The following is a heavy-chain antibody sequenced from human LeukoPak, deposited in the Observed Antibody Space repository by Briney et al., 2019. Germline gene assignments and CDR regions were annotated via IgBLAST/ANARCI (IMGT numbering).Heavy chain of an antibody. Sequence: ASVKVSCKASGYTFTSYAMHWVRQAPGQRLEWMGWINAGNGNTKYSQKFQGRVTITRDTSASTAYMELSSLRSEDTAVYYCARVGPKRTKWELLDYWGQGTLVTVSS. CDR1: GYTFTSYA. CDR3: ARVGPKRTKWELLDY. CDR2: INAGNGNT. J-gene: IGHJ4*02. V-gene: IGHV1-3*01. D-gene: IGHD1-26*01.